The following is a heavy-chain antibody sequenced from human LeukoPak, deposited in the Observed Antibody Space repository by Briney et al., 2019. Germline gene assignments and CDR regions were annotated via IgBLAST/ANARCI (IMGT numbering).Heavy chain of an antibody. CDR3: ATHKGAPNYFDY. CDR1: GFTPNRHW. Sequence: GGSLRLSCTASGFTPNRHWMSWVRQAAGKGLEWVATIRQNGIEIHYVDSVKGRFIISRDNAENSVSLQMNSLRDEDTAMYYCATHKGAPNYFDYWGQGTLVTVSS. D-gene: IGHD4/OR15-4a*01. V-gene: IGHV3-7*01. J-gene: IGHJ4*02. CDR2: IRQNGIEI.